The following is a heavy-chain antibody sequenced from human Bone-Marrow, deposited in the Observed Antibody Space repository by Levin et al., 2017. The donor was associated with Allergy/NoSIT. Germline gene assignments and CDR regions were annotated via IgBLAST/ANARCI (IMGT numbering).Heavy chain of an antibody. Sequence: TGESLKISCTTSGFNFNTYSFNWVRQAPGKGLEWISYISSTSRTIFYANSVKGRFTISRDSANESVSLQMEYLGVDDTAVYFCVRSMKTSPLWGQGTLVTVSS. CDR3: VRSMKTSPL. CDR1: GFNFNTYS. CDR2: ISSTSRTI. V-gene: IGHV3-48*04. D-gene: IGHD2/OR15-2a*01. J-gene: IGHJ4*02.